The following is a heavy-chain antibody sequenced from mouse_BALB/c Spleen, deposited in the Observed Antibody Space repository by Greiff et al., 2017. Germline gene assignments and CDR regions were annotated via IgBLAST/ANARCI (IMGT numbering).Heavy chain of an antibody. CDR3: ARPDYYGSSSYAMDY. Sequence: EVKLQESGGDLVKPGGSLKLSCAASGFTFSSYGMSWVRQTPDKRLEWVATISSGGSYTYYPDSVKGRFTISRDNAKNTLYLQMSSLKSEDTAMYYCARPDYYGSSSYAMDYWGQGTSVTVSS. CDR2: ISSGGSYT. D-gene: IGHD1-1*01. CDR1: GFTFSSYG. J-gene: IGHJ4*01. V-gene: IGHV5-6*01.